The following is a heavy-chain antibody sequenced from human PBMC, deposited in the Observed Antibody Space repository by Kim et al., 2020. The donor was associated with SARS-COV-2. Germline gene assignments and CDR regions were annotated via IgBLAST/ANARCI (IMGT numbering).Heavy chain of an antibody. J-gene: IGHJ6*02. V-gene: IGHV4-34*01. CDR2: INHSGST. CDR3: ARGRGGFDWGHLLGWDYYYGMDV. CDR1: GGSFSGYY. D-gene: IGHD3-9*01. Sequence: SETLSLTCAVYGGSFSGYYWSWIRQPPGKGLEWIGEINHSGSTNYNPSLKSRVTISVDTSKNQFSLKLSSVTAADTAVYYCARGRGGFDWGHLLGWDYYYGMDVWGQGTTVTVSS.